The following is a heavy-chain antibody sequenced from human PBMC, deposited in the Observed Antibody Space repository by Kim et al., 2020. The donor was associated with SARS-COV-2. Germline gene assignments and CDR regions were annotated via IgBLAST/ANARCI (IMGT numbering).Heavy chain of an antibody. J-gene: IGHJ4*02. CDR2: ISYDGSNK. CDR3: AKPRHSSSWYYFDY. CDR1: GFTFSSYG. D-gene: IGHD6-13*01. Sequence: GGSLRLSCAASGFTFSSYGMHWVRQAPGKGLEWVAVISYDGSNKYYADSVKGRFTISRDNSKNTLYLQMNSLRAEDTAVYYCAKPRHSSSWYYFDYWGQGTLVTVSS. V-gene: IGHV3-30*18.